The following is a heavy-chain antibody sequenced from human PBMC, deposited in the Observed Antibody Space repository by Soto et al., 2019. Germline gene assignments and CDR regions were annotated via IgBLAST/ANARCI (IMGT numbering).Heavy chain of an antibody. CDR1: GFTFSSYG. CDR2: IWYDGSNR. D-gene: IGHD3-9*01. CDR3: AGTLRYFDWLPLDY. J-gene: IGHJ4*02. Sequence: PGGSLILSCAASGFTFSSYGMHWVRQAPGKGLEWVAVIWYDGSNRYYADSVKGRFTISRDNSKNTLYLQMNSLRAEDTAVYYCAGTLRYFDWLPLDYWGQGTLVTVSS. V-gene: IGHV3-33*08.